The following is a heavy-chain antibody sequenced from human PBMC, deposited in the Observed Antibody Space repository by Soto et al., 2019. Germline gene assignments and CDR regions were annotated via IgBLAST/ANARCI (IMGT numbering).Heavy chain of an antibody. Sequence: PSETLSLTCTVSGGSISSGNYYWSWIRQPPGKGLEWIGFISYSGTTHYSASLRSRVSISVDTSKNQFSLDLSSVTAADTAVYYCARASGCSGDSCAFDPWGQGTLVTVSS. CDR1: GGSISSGNYY. D-gene: IGHD2-15*01. CDR2: ISYSGTT. V-gene: IGHV4-30-4*01. CDR3: ARASGCSGDSCAFDP. J-gene: IGHJ5*02.